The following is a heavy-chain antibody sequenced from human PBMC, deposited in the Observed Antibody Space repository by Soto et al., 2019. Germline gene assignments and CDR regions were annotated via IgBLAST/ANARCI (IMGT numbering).Heavy chain of an antibody. J-gene: IGHJ4*02. CDR2: IYYSGST. Sequence: SETLSLTCTVSGGSISSYYWSWIRQPPGKGLEWIGYIYYSGSTNYNPSLESRVTISVDTSKNQFSLKLSSVTAADTAVYYCASRMGDYWGQGTLVTVSS. CDR1: GGSISSYY. D-gene: IGHD2-8*01. V-gene: IGHV4-59*08. CDR3: ASRMGDY.